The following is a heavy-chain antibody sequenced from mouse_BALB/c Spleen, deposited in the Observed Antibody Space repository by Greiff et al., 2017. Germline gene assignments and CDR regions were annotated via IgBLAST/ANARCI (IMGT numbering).Heavy chain of an antibody. J-gene: IGHJ3*01. CDR2: ISNLAYSI. Sequence: EVNLVESGGGLVQPGGSRKLSCAASGFTFSDYGMAWVRQAPGKGPEWVAFISNLAYSIYYADTVTGRFTISRENAKNTLYLEMSSLRSEDTAMYYCARDRPGGFAYWGQGTLVTVSA. CDR3: ARDRPGGFAY. V-gene: IGHV5-15*02. CDR1: GFTFSDYG.